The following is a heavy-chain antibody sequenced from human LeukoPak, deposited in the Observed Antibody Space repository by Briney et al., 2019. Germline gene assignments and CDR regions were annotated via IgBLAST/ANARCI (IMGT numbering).Heavy chain of an antibody. D-gene: IGHD5-18*01. J-gene: IGHJ5*02. Sequence: PSETLSLTRAVYGGSFSGYYWSWIRQPPGKGLEWIGEINHSGSTNYNPSLKSRVTISVDTSKSQFSLKLSFVTAADTAVYYCARARGYSLNWFDPWGQGTLVTVSS. CDR1: GGSFSGYY. CDR2: INHSGST. V-gene: IGHV4-34*01. CDR3: ARARGYSLNWFDP.